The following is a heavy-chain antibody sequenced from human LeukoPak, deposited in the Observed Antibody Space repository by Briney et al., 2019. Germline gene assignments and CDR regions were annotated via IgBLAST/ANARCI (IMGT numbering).Heavy chain of an antibody. CDR3: AKVPLSSSGWDREYYFDY. CDR2: IRSDSSNQ. V-gene: IGHV3-30*02. D-gene: IGHD6-19*01. J-gene: IGHJ4*02. Sequence: GGSLRLSCAASAFRFSSYGMHWVRQAPGKGPEWVAFIRSDSSNQYYADSVKGRFTISRDNSKNTLYLQMNSLRAEDTAVYYCAKVPLSSSGWDREYYFDYWGQGTLVTVSS. CDR1: AFRFSSYG.